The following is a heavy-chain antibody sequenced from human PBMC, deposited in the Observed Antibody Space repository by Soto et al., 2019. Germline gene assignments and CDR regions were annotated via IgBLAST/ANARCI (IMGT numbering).Heavy chain of an antibody. CDR1: GGSITSYY. CDR2: IDYRGNT. CDR3: ARHSCSRGRCKSDFYY. Sequence: SETLSLTCTVSGGSITSYYWSWIRQPPGKGLEWIGYIDYRGNTNYKSSLKSRVTMSVDTSKNQFSLSLRSVTAAETAVYYCARHSCSRGRCKSDFYYWGQGFLVTVSS. J-gene: IGHJ4*02. V-gene: IGHV4-59*08. D-gene: IGHD2-15*01.